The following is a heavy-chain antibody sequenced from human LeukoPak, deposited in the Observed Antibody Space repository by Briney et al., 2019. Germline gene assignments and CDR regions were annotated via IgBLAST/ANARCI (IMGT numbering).Heavy chain of an antibody. Sequence: GASVKVPCKASGGTFSSYAISRVRQAPGQGLEWMGGIIPFFGTANYAQKFQGRVTITTDESTSTAYMELSSLRSEDTAVYYCAGTGSYYYYYYMDVWGKGTTVTVSS. J-gene: IGHJ6*03. CDR2: IIPFFGTA. CDR1: GGTFSSYA. D-gene: IGHD1-26*01. V-gene: IGHV1-69*05. CDR3: AGTGSYYYYYYMDV.